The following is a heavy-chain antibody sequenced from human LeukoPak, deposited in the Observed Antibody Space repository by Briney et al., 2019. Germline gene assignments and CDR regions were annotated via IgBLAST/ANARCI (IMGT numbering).Heavy chain of an antibody. D-gene: IGHD3-10*01. V-gene: IGHV4-39*01. Sequence: SETLSLTCSVSGGSISSSSYYWGWIRQPPGKGLEWIGSIYHSGSSYYNASLKRRVTISVATSKTQFSLKLSSLTAPDTAVYYCARHSSYYGNFDYWGQGTLVTVSS. CDR1: GGSISSSSYY. CDR2: IYHSGSS. J-gene: IGHJ4*02. CDR3: ARHSSYYGNFDY.